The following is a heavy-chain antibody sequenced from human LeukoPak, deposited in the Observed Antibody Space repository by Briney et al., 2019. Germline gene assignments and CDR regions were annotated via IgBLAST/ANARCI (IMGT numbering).Heavy chain of an antibody. CDR3: ARGMIRGVMDDY. V-gene: IGHV3-7*05. Sequence: GGSLRLSCATSGFTFRNYWMSWVRQAPGKGLEWVANINQAGSDKYYLDSVKGRFTISRDNAKNSLYLQMNSLRAEDTAVYYCARGMIRGVMDDYWGQGTLVTVSS. J-gene: IGHJ4*02. CDR2: INQAGSDK. CDR1: GFTFRNYW. D-gene: IGHD3-10*01.